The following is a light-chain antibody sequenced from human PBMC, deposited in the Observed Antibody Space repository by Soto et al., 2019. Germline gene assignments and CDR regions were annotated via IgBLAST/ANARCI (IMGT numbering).Light chain of an antibody. CDR1: QTISSW. J-gene: IGKJ1*01. CDR2: KAS. Sequence: DIQMTQSPSTLSGSVGDRVTITCRASQTISSWLAWYQQKPGKAPKLLIYKASTLKSGAPSRFSGSGSGTGFTLTISSLQPDDFATYYCQHYNSYSEAFGQWTQVHIX. V-gene: IGKV1-5*03. CDR3: QHYNSYSEA.